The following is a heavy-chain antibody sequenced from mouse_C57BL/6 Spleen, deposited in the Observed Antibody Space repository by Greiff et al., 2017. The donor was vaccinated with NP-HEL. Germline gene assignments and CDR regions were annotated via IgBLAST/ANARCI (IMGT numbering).Heavy chain of an antibody. V-gene: IGHV1-22*01. CDR3: ARRSSGPWFAY. Sequence: EVQRVESGPELVKPGASVKMSCKASGYTFTDYNMHWVKQSHGKSLEWIGYINPNNGGTSYNQKFKGKATLTVNKSSSTAYMELRSLTSEDSAVYYCARRSSGPWFAYWGQGTLVTVSA. D-gene: IGHD3-2*02. CDR2: INPNNGGT. J-gene: IGHJ3*01. CDR1: GYTFTDYN.